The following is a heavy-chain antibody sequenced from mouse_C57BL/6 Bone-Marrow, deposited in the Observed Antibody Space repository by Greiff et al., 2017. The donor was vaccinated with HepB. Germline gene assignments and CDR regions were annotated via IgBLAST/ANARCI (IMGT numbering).Heavy chain of an antibody. CDR2: ISSGGDYI. Sequence: EVKLVESGEGLVKPGGSLKLSCAASGFTFSSYAMSWVRQTPEKRLEWVAYISSGGDYIYYADTVKGRFTISRDNARNTLYLQMSSLKSEDTAMYYCTREADYGVWFAYWGQGTLVTVSA. CDR3: TREADYGVWFAY. J-gene: IGHJ3*01. V-gene: IGHV5-9-1*02. D-gene: IGHD2-4*01. CDR1: GFTFSSYA.